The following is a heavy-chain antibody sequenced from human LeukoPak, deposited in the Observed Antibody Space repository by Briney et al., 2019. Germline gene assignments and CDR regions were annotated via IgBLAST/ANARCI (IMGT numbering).Heavy chain of an antibody. D-gene: IGHD6-13*01. Sequence: ASVKVSCKASGYTFTSYGISWVRQAPGQGLEWMGWISAYNGNTNYAQKLQGRVTMTTDTSTSTAYMELGSLRSDDTAVYYCARDSGPSTISSWPFDYWGQGTLVTVSS. J-gene: IGHJ4*02. CDR2: ISAYNGNT. CDR1: GYTFTSYG. CDR3: ARDSGPSTISSWPFDY. V-gene: IGHV1-18*01.